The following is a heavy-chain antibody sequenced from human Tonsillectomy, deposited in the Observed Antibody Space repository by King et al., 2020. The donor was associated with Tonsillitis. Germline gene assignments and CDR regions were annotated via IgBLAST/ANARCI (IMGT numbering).Heavy chain of an antibody. V-gene: IGHV4-34*01. Sequence: VQLPQWGAGLLKPSETLSRTCAVYGGSFSGYWWSWIRQPPGKGLEWIGEINHSGSTNYNPSLKSRVTISVDTSKTQFSLNLSSVTAADTAVYYCASGDLDIWGQGTMVTVSS. CDR3: ASGDLDI. CDR1: GGSFSGYW. J-gene: IGHJ3*02. CDR2: INHSGST.